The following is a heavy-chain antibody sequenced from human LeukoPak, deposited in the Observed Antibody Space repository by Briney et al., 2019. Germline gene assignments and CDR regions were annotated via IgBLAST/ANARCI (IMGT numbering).Heavy chain of an antibody. CDR3: ARWGDIATAGDY. D-gene: IGHD6-13*01. Sequence: GGSLRLSCAASGFTFSTYEMNWVRQAPGKGLEWVSHISSSGSIIYYADSVKGRFTISRDNAKNSLYLQMNSQRAEDTALYYCARWGDIATAGDYWGQGTLVTVSS. V-gene: IGHV3-48*03. CDR2: ISSSGSII. CDR1: GFTFSTYE. J-gene: IGHJ4*02.